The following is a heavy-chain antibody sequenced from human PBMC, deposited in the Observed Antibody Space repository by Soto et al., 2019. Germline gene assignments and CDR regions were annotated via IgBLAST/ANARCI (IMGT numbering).Heavy chain of an antibody. CDR1: GGSLTKYY. V-gene: IGHV4-4*07. CDR3: ARDNNGFWSLYPLAFDY. CDR2: ISTSGNV. D-gene: IGHD3-3*01. J-gene: IGHJ4*02. Sequence: QVQLQESGPGLVKPSETLSLTCTVSGGSLTKYYWSWIRQPAGKGLEWIGRISTSGNVVSKASLRSRLTMTVDTSKNQFSLRLTSVTAADTVVYYCARDNNGFWSLYPLAFDYWGQGALVTVSS.